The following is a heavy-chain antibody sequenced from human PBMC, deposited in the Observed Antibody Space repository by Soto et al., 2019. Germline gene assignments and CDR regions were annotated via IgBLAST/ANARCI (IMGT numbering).Heavy chain of an antibody. CDR1: GFTFSIYA. V-gene: IGHV3-23*01. CDR3: ARSFGDYA. D-gene: IGHD3-10*01. J-gene: IGHJ4*02. Sequence: GGSLRLSCTAPGFTFSIYAMTWVRQAPGKGLEWVSTISSSGDSRYYADSVKGRLTISRENSKNTLYLQMNSLRAEDTAVYYCARSFGDYAWGQAT. CDR2: ISSSGDSR.